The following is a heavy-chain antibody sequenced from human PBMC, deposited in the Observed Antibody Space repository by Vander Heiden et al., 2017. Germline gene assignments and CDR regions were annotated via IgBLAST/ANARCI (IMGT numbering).Heavy chain of an antibody. CDR1: NAW. Sequence: NAWMHWVRQAPGKGLEWVGRIKSKVDGGTTDYAAPVKGRFAISRDDSKNTVYLQMNSLKTEDTAVYFCSTDRTPGAMRDWGQGILVTVSS. J-gene: IGHJ4*02. V-gene: IGHV3-15*01. CDR3: STDRTPGAMRD. D-gene: IGHD1-26*01. CDR2: IKSKVDGGTT.